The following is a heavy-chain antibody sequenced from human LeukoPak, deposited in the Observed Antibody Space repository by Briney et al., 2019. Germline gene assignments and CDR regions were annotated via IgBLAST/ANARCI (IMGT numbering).Heavy chain of an antibody. J-gene: IGHJ4*02. CDR2: IYRGGST. V-gene: IGHV3-53*01. D-gene: IGHD3-10*01. CDR3: ARSGGITMVRGVTLPGGFDY. CDR1: GFTVSSNY. Sequence: GGSLALSCAASGFTVSSNYMSWVRQAPGKGLEWVSVIYRGGSTYYAHSLKSRFTISRDNSKNTLYLQMNSLRAEDTAVYYFARSGGITMVRGVTLPGGFDYWGQGTLVTVSS.